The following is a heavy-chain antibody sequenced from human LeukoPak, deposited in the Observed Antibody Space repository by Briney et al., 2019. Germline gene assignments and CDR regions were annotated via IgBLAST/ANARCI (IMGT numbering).Heavy chain of an antibody. CDR2: IYYSGST. Sequence: KPSETLSLTCTVSGGSISSYYWSWIRQPPGKGLEWIGYIYYSGSTNYNPSLKSRVTISVDTSKNQFSLKLSSVTAADTAVYYCARPQRGIAVAGTYMDVWGKGTTVTVSS. J-gene: IGHJ6*03. V-gene: IGHV4-59*12. CDR1: GGSISSYY. D-gene: IGHD6-19*01. CDR3: ARPQRGIAVAGTYMDV.